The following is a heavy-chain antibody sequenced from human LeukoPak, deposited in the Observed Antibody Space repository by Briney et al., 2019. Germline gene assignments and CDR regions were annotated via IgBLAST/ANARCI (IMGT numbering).Heavy chain of an antibody. Sequence: GGSLRLSCAASGFTFSSYSMNWVRQAPGEGLEWVSSISSSSSYIYYADSVKGRFTISRDNAKNSLYLQMNSLRAEDTAVYYCARDYDFWSGYYQSGFDYWGQGTLVTVSS. V-gene: IGHV3-21*01. CDR2: ISSSSSYI. D-gene: IGHD3-3*01. CDR1: GFTFSSYS. CDR3: ARDYDFWSGYYQSGFDY. J-gene: IGHJ4*02.